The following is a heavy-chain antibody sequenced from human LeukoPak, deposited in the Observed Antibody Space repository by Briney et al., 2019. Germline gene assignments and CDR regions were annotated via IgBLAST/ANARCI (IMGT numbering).Heavy chain of an antibody. D-gene: IGHD3-22*01. V-gene: IGHV3-48*01. CDR1: GFPFSRYS. CDR2: ISSSSSTI. CDR3: ARVERGYYDSKVAFDI. Sequence: GGSLRLSCAASGFPFSRYSMNWVRQAPGKGLEWVSYISSSSSTIYYADSVKGRFTISRDNARNSLFLRMTSLRAEDTAVYYCARVERGYYDSKVAFDIWGQGTMVTVSS. J-gene: IGHJ3*02.